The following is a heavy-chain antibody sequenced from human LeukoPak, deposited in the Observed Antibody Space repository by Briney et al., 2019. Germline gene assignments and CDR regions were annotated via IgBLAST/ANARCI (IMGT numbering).Heavy chain of an antibody. CDR3: AKVFCSGGSCGDGMDV. V-gene: IGHV3-23*01. Sequence: PGGSLRLSCAASGFTFSSYAMSWVRQAPGKGLEWVSAISGSGGSTDYADSVKGRFTISRDNSKNTLYLQMNSLRAEDTAVYYCAKVFCSGGSCGDGMDVWGQGTTVTVSS. D-gene: IGHD2-15*01. CDR2: ISGSGGST. CDR1: GFTFSSYA. J-gene: IGHJ6*02.